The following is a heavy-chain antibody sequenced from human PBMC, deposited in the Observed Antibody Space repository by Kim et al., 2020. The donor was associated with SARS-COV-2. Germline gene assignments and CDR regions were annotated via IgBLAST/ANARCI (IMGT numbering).Heavy chain of an antibody. CDR3: ARRLSNTSGWGSHYCDL. CDR2: INHSGRT. CDR1: GGSFSGYY. D-gene: IGHD3-10*01. J-gene: IGHJ4*02. V-gene: IGHV4-34*01. Sequence: SETLSLTCAVYGGSFSGYYWSWIRQPPGKGLEWIGEINHSGRTNYNPSLKSRDTISVDTSKNQFSLKLTSVNAADAAVYYCARRLSNTSGWGSHYCDLWGQGTLVTVSS.